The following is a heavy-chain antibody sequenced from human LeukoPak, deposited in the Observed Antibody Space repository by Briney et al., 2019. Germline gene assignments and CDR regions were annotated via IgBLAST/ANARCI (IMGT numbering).Heavy chain of an antibody. V-gene: IGHV1-58*01. CDR1: GFTFTSSA. CDR3: AADNYYDSSGYPC. D-gene: IGHD3-22*01. J-gene: IGHJ4*02. CDR2: IVVGSGNT. Sequence: PVKVSCKASGFTFTSSAVQWVRQARGQRLEWIGWIVVGSGNTNYAQKFQERVTITRDMSTSTAYMELSSLRSEDTAVYYCAADNYYDSSGYPCWGQGTLVTVSS.